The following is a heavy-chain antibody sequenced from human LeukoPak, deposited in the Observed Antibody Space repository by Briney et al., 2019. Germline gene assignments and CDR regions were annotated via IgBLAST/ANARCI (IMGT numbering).Heavy chain of an antibody. CDR3: ASQVRLERRYYYYSMDV. J-gene: IGHJ6*03. D-gene: IGHD1-1*01. Sequence: PSETLSLTCAVYGGSFSGYYWSWIRQPPGKGLEWIGEIDHSGSTNYNPSLKSRLTISVATSKNQFSLKLSSVPAADTAVYYCASQVRLERRYYYYSMDVWGKGTTVTVSS. CDR1: GGSFSGYY. CDR2: IDHSGST. V-gene: IGHV4-34*01.